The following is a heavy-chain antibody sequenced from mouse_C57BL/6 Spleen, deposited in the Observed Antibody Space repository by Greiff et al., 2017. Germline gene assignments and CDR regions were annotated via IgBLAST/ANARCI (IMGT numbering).Heavy chain of an antibody. J-gene: IGHJ2*01. D-gene: IGHD3-2*02. Sequence: VQLKESGPGLVKPSQSLSLTCSVTGYSITSGYYWNWIRQFPGNKLEWMGYISYDGSNNYNPSLKNRISITRDTSKNQFFLKLNSVTTEDTATYYCAREAQATDYWGQGTTLTVSS. CDR2: ISYDGSN. CDR1: GYSITSGYY. CDR3: AREAQATDY. V-gene: IGHV3-6*01.